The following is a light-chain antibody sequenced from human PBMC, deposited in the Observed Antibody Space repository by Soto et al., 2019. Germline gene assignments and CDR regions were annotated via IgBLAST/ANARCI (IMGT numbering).Light chain of an antibody. CDR3: TSYTSSGTYV. CDR2: DVS. J-gene: IGLJ1*01. CDR1: SSDVGGYKY. Sequence: QSALTQPASVSGSPGQSITISCTGTSSDVGGYKYVSWYQQHPGKAPKVMMYDVSNRPSGVSNRFSGSKSGNTASLTISGLQAEDEADYYGTSYTSSGTYVFGTGTKLTVL. V-gene: IGLV2-14*01.